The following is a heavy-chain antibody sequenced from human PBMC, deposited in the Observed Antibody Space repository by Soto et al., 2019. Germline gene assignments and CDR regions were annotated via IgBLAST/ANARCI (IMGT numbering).Heavy chain of an antibody. CDR3: ARETHSSSRGAFDI. J-gene: IGHJ3*02. V-gene: IGHV3-23*01. D-gene: IGHD6-13*01. CDR2: STGSGAGT. CDR1: GFTFSSYA. Sequence: EVQLLESGGDLVQPGGSLRLSCAASGFTFSSYALNWVRQAPGKGLEWVSGSTGSGAGTFYADSVKGRFAISRDNSRKTLYLQMNSLRVEDTDIYYCARETHSSSRGAFDIWGQGTMVTVSS.